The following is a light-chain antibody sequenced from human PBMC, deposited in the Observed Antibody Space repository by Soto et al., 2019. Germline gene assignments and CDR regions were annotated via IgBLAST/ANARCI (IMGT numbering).Light chain of an antibody. CDR1: SSDVGGYNY. CDR2: DVD. J-gene: IGLJ1*01. V-gene: IGLV2-14*01. Sequence: QSALTQPASVSGSPGQSITISCTGTSSDVGGYNYVSWYQQEPGKAPKLLIYDVDNRPSGVSNRFSGSKSGNTASLTISGLQPEDETDYYCSSYTSGTTFVFGTGTKVTVL. CDR3: SSYTSGTTFV.